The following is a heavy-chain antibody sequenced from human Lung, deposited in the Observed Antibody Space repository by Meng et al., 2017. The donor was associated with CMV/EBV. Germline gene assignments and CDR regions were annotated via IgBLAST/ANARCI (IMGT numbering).Heavy chain of an antibody. Sequence: VKPLGAPASPCGVVGGSTSSNCWWPWVRQPPGKGLEWIGDIDHRESTNYYPSLTSGSINSIDKSKNHSTLKVNSVPAADTAAYYCARGKQDAWELPAYWGQGALVTVSS. V-gene: IGHV4-4*03. CDR3: ARGKQDAWELPAY. D-gene: IGHD1-26*01. CDR2: IDHREST. J-gene: IGHJ4*02. CDR1: GGSTSSNCW.